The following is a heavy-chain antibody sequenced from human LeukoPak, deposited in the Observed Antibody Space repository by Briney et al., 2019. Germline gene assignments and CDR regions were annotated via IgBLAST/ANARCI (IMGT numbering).Heavy chain of an antibody. J-gene: IGHJ4*02. CDR1: GGSISSYY. CDR2: IYTSGST. V-gene: IGHV4-4*07. D-gene: IGHD1-1*01. CDR3: ARDRYGGIIDY. Sequence: KPSETLSLTCTVSGGSISSYYWSWIRQPAGKGLKWIGRIYTSGSTNYNPSLKSRVTMSVDTSKNQFSLKLSSVTAADTAVYYCARDRYGGIIDYWGQGTLVTVSS.